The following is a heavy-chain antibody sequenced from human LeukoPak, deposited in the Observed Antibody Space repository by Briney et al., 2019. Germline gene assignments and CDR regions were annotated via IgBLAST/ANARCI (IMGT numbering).Heavy chain of an antibody. CDR3: ARDRLQLQS. CDR1: GDSISRSSDY. D-gene: IGHD5-24*01. V-gene: IGHV4-39*07. CDR2: VYYIGST. Sequence: SETLSLTCTVSGDSISRSSDYWGWIRQPPGKGPEWIGSVYYIGSTFYNPSLKSRLTISIDTSKNQFSLKLRSVTAADTAVYYCARDRLQLQSWGQGTLVTVSS. J-gene: IGHJ5*02.